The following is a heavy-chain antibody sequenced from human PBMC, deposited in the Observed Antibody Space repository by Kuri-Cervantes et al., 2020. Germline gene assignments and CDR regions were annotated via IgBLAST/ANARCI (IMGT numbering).Heavy chain of an antibody. J-gene: IGHJ4*02. D-gene: IGHD5-12*01. Sequence: SCKASGYTFTSYGMHWVRQAPGKGLEWVAVISYDGSNKYYADSVRGRFTISRDNAKNSLYLQMNSLRAEDTAVYYCARLWWLLGYFDYWGQGTLVTVSS. V-gene: IGHV3-33*05. CDR2: ISYDGSNK. CDR3: ARLWWLLGYFDY. CDR1: GYTFTSYG.